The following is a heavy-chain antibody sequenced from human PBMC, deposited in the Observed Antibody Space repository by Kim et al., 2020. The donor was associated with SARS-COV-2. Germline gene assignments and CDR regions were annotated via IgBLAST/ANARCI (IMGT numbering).Heavy chain of an antibody. CDR3: AKSERITMIVMITLNDY. V-gene: IGHV3-23*01. D-gene: IGHD3-22*01. Sequence: GGSLRLSCAASGFTFSSYAMSWVRQAPRKGLEWVSAISGSGGSTYYADSVKGRFTISRDNSKNTLYLQMNSLRAEDTAVYYCAKSERITMIVMITLNDYWGQGTLVTVSS. CDR1: GFTFSSYA. CDR2: ISGSGGST. J-gene: IGHJ4*02.